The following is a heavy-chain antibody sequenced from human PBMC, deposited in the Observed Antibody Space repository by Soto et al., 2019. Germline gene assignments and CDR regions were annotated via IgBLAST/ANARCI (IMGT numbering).Heavy chain of an antibody. J-gene: IGHJ3*02. D-gene: IGHD2-15*01. CDR2: INPSGGNT. CDR3: ARGRSQYCSGGSCYSEAFDI. CDR1: GYTFTSYY. V-gene: IGHV1-46*01. Sequence: ASVKVYCPASGYTFTSYYMHWVRQAPGQGLEWMGIINPSGGNTSYAQKFQGRVTMTRNTSISTAYMELSSLRSEDTAVYYCARGRSQYCSGGSCYSEAFDIWGQGTMVTVS.